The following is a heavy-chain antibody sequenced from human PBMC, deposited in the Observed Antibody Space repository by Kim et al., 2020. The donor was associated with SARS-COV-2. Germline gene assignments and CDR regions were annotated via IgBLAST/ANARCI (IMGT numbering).Heavy chain of an antibody. D-gene: IGHD1-26*01. V-gene: IGHV4-59*08. CDR2: IYYSGST. CDR3: STHEAPWDSGSYSADY. CDR1: GGSISSYY. Sequence: SETLSLTCTVSGGSISSYYWSWSLQPPGKGLEGRGYIYYSGSTNYYPSLKNRLTILLDTTSNHFSLMQISVVAADAAADYCSTHEAPWDSGSYSADY. J-gene: IGHJ4*01.